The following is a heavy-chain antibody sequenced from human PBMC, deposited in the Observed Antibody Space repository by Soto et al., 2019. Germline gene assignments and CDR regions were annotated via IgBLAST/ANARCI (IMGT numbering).Heavy chain of an antibody. D-gene: IGHD2-8*02. CDR2: IYHSGST. CDR1: GGSISSGGYS. V-gene: IGHV4-30-2*01. J-gene: IGHJ4*02. Sequence: TSETLSLTCAVSGGSISSGGYSWSWIRQPPGKGLEWIGYIYHSGSTYYNPSLKSRVTISVDTSKNQLSLKLTSVTAADTAVYYCARDKITGLFDYWGQGTLVTVSS. CDR3: ARDKITGLFDY.